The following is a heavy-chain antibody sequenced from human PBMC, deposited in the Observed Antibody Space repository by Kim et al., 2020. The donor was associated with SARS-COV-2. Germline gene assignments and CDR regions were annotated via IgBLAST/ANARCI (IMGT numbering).Heavy chain of an antibody. V-gene: IGHV4-39*02. CDR2: IYYSGST. D-gene: IGHD1-7*01. Sequence: SETLSLTCTVSGGSISSSSYYWGWIHQPPGKGLEWIGSIYYSGSTYYNPSLKSRVTISVDTSKNQFSLKLSSVTAADTAVYYCARESNWNYADYYYYYGMDVWGQGTTVTVSS. J-gene: IGHJ6*02. CDR3: ARESNWNYADYYYYYGMDV. CDR1: GGSISSSSYY.